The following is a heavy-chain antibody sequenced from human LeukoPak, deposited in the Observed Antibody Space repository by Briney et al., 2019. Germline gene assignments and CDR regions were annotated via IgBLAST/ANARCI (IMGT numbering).Heavy chain of an antibody. CDR1: GFTFSNAW. Sequence: KPGGSLRLSCAASGFTFSNAWMSWVRQAPGKGLEWVGRIKSKTDGGTTDYAAPVKGRFTISRDDSKNTLYLQMNSLKTEDTAVYYCTTLTTVTTGDPRWWGQGTLVTVSS. D-gene: IGHD4-17*01. J-gene: IGHJ4*02. CDR3: TTLTTVTTGDPRW. CDR2: IKSKTDGGTT. V-gene: IGHV3-15*01.